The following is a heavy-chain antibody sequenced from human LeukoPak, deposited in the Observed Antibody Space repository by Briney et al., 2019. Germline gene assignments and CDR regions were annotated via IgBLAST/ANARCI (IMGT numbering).Heavy chain of an antibody. D-gene: IGHD3-22*01. CDR3: ARDHYYDSSGYYLETRAFDI. CDR2: ISSSSSYI. J-gene: IGHJ3*02. CDR1: GFTFSSYS. V-gene: IGHV3-21*01. Sequence: GGSLRLSCAASGFTFSSYSMNWVRQAPGKGLEWVSSISSSSSYIYYADSVKGRFTISRDNAKNSLYLQMNSLRAEDTAVYYCARDHYYDSSGYYLETRAFDIRGQGTMVTVSS.